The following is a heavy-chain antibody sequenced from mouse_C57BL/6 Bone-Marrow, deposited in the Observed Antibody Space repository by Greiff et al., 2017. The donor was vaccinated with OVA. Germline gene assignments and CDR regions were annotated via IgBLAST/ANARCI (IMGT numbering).Heavy chain of an antibody. CDR3: ARRYDYDGAAWFAY. V-gene: IGHV2-2*01. CDR2: IWSGGST. CDR1: GFSLTSYG. J-gene: IGHJ3*01. D-gene: IGHD2-4*01. Sequence: VQLQQSGPGLVQPSQSLSITCTVSGFSLTSYGVHWVRQSPGKGLEWLGVIWSGGSTDYNAAFISRLSISKDNSKSQVFLKMNSLQADDTAIYYCARRYDYDGAAWFAYWGQGTLVTVSA.